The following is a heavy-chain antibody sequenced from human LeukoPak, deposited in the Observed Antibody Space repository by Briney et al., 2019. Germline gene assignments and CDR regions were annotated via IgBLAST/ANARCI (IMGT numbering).Heavy chain of an antibody. CDR1: GYTFTDYH. V-gene: IGHV1-2*02. CDR2: INPNSGGT. J-gene: IGHJ4*02. CDR3: AREYSRYSGTYYDY. Sequence: ASAKVSCKASGYTFTDYHIHWVRQAPGQGLDWMGWINPNSGGTNYAQKFQGRVTMTRDTSISTAYMELSRVISDDTAVYYCAREYSRYSGTYYDYWGQGTLVTVSS. D-gene: IGHD5-12*01.